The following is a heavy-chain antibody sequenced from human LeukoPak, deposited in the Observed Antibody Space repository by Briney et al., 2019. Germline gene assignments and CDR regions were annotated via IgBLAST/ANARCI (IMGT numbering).Heavy chain of an antibody. V-gene: IGHV3-30*18. CDR1: GFTFSSYG. CDR3: AKEPNYYDSSGLEDY. J-gene: IGHJ4*02. CDR2: ISYDGSNK. D-gene: IGHD3-22*01. Sequence: GGSLRLSCAASGFTFSSYGMHWVRQAPGKGLEWVAVISYDGSNKYYADSVKGRFTISRDNSKNTLYLQMNSLRAEDTAVYYCAKEPNYYDSSGLEDYWGQGTLVTVSS.